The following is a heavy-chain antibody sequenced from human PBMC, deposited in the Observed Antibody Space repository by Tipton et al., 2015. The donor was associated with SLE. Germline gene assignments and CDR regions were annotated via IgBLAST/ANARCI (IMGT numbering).Heavy chain of an antibody. CDR1: DFVFSNYN. D-gene: IGHD3-10*01. V-gene: IGHV3-11*04. CDR2: ISSSGSLI. Sequence: SLRLSCAASDFVFSNYNMNWIRQAPGKGLEWVSYISSSGSLIYYADSVKGRFTISRDNSKNTLYLQMNSLRAEDTAVYYCARDSFTMVRGVIEGYWGQGTLVTVSS. CDR3: ARDSFTMVRGVIEGY. J-gene: IGHJ4*02.